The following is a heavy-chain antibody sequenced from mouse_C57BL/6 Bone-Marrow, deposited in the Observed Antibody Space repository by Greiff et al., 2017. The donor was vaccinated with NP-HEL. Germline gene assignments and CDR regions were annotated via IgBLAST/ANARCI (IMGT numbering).Heavy chain of an antibody. V-gene: IGHV5-17*01. D-gene: IGHD1-1*01. Sequence: DVKLVESGGGLVKPGGSLKLSCAASGFTFSDYGMHWVRQAPEKGLEWVAYISSGSSTIYYADTVKGRFTISRDNAKYTLFLQMTSLRSEDTAMYYCARPNYHGSSYGYCDVWGTGTTVTVSS. CDR3: ARPNYHGSSYGYCDV. CDR1: GFTFSDYG. CDR2: ISSGSSTI. J-gene: IGHJ1*03.